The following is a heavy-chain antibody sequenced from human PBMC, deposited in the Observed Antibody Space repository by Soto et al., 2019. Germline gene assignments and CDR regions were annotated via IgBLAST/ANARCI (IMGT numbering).Heavy chain of an antibody. D-gene: IGHD1-1*01. CDR3: ARFERLHYYYYYGMDV. V-gene: IGHV5-51*01. Sequence: GESLQISCKGSGCRFTSYWIGWVRQMTGKGLEWMGIIYPGDSDTRYSPSFQGQVTISADKSISTAYLQWSSLKASDTAMYYCARFERLHYYYYYGMDVWGQGTTVTVSS. CDR1: GCRFTSYW. CDR2: IYPGDSDT. J-gene: IGHJ6*02.